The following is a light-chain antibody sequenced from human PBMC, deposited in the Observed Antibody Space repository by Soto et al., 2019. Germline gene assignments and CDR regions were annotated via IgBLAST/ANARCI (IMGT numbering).Light chain of an antibody. CDR1: QSVSSSY. CDR3: QQYNNWPIT. Sequence: EIVLTPSPGTLSLSPVERATLSCRASQSVSSSYLAWYQQKPGQAPRLLIYGASSRATGIPDRFSGSGSGTDFTLSISSLQSEDFAIYYCQQYNNWPITFGQGTRLEIK. J-gene: IGKJ5*01. CDR2: GAS. V-gene: IGKV3-20*01.